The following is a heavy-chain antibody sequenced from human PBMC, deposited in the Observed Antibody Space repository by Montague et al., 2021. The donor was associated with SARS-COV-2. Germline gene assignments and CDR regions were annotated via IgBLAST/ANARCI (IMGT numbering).Heavy chain of an antibody. Sequence: SETLSLTCTVSGGSISSYYWNWIRQSPGKGLEWIGYINYSGSANYNPSLKSRVTISVDTSKNQLSLNLSSVNAADTAVYYCARRGVVVIPAVVEYYYGMDVWGQGTTVTVSS. CDR2: INYSGSA. CDR1: GGSISSYY. CDR3: ARRGVVVIPAVVEYYYGMDV. D-gene: IGHD2-2*01. V-gene: IGHV4-59*01. J-gene: IGHJ6*02.